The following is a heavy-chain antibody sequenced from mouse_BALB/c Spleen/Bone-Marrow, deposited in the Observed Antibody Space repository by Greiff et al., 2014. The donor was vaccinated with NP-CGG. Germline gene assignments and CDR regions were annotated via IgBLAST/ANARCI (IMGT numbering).Heavy chain of an antibody. V-gene: IGHV1S22*01. Sequence: LQQSGSELVRPGASAKLSCKASGNTFTSYWMHWVKQRPGQGLEWIGNIYPGSGTAKYDEKFKNKATLTVDTSSSTAYMQLSSLTSEDSAVYYCARFDGYDVGFAYWGQGTLVTVS. D-gene: IGHD2-2*01. CDR1: GNTFTSYW. J-gene: IGHJ3*01. CDR3: ARFDGYDVGFAY. CDR2: IYPGSGTA.